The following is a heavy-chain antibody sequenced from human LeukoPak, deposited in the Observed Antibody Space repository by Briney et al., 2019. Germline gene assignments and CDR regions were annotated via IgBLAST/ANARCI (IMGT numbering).Heavy chain of an antibody. CDR1: GGSISSYY. D-gene: IGHD4-17*01. V-gene: IGHV4-59*08. J-gene: IGHJ4*02. CDR3: ARHADHDYGDPLIDY. CDR2: IYYSGST. Sequence: SQTLSLTCTVSGGSISSYYWTWIRQPPGKALEWIGYIYYSGSTNYNPSLKSRVTISVDTSKNQFSLKLSSVTAADTAVYYCARHADHDYGDPLIDYWGQGTLVTVSS.